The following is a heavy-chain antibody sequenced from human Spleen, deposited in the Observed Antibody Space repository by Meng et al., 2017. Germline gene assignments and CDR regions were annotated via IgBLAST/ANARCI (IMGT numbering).Heavy chain of an antibody. CDR3: ARGLRPGAAADI. CDR2: INHSGST. J-gene: IGHJ4*02. CDR1: GWSFSGYY. Sequence: QGQLQKWGDGLCQTSDTLALTRAVYGWSFSGYYWSCIRQPPGKGLEWIVEINHSGSTNYNPSLKSRVTISVETSKNQFSLKLSSVTAADTAVYYCARGLRPGAAADIWGQGTLVTVSS. V-gene: IGHV4-34*01. D-gene: IGHD6-13*01.